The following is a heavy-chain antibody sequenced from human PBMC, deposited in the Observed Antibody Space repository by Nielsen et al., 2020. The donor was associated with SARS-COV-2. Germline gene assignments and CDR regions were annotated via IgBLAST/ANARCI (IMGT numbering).Heavy chain of an antibody. J-gene: IGHJ4*02. D-gene: IGHD2-2*01. CDR1: GFTFSSYA. V-gene: IGHV3-23*01. Sequence: GGSLRLSCAASGFTFSSYAMSWVRQAPGKGLEWVSAISGSGGSTYYADSVKGRFTISRDNSKNTLYLQMNSLRAEDTAVYYCTTAACSSTSCYHVDYWGQGTLVTVSS. CDR2: ISGSGGST. CDR3: TTAACSSTSCYHVDY.